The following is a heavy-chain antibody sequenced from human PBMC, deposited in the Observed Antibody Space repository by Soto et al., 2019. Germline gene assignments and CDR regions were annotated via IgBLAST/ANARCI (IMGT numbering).Heavy chain of an antibody. J-gene: IGHJ5*02. CDR3: ARPCVTDCSSHSCYTSKDPGWFYT. V-gene: IGHV4-39*01. D-gene: IGHD2-2*02. CDR1: GGSISSSSYY. CDR2: IYYSGST. Sequence: SATLSLTCTVSGGSISSSSYYWGWIRQPPGKWLEWIGSIYYSGSTYYNPSLKSRVTISVDTSKNQFSLKLSSVTAEDTAVYYCARPCVTDCSSHSCYTSKDPGWFYTSVQGTLVTL.